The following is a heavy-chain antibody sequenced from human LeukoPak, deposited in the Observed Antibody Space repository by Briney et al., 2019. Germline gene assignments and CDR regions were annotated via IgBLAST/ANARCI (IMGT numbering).Heavy chain of an antibody. Sequence: GGSLRLSCAASGFTFDDYAMHWVRQAPGKGLEWVSGISWNSGSIGYADSVKGRFTISRDNAKNSLYLQMNSLRAEDTAVYYCARAGTAMVYYYYYYMDVWGKGTTVTVSS. CDR3: ARAGTAMVYYYYYYMDV. CDR2: ISWNSGSI. D-gene: IGHD5-18*01. J-gene: IGHJ6*03. CDR1: GFTFDDYA. V-gene: IGHV3-9*01.